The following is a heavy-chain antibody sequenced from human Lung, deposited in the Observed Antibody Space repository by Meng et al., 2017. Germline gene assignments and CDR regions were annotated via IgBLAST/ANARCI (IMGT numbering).Heavy chain of an antibody. V-gene: IGHV4-34*01. CDR3: ARGPTTMAHDFDY. CDR1: GGSFSDYY. J-gene: IGHJ4*02. D-gene: IGHD4-11*01. CDR2: ITHRGST. Sequence: VQLQPWGVGLLKPSETLSLTCVASGGSFSDYYWSWIRQPPGKGLEWIGEITHRGSTNYNPSLESRATISVDTSQNNLSLKLSSVTAADSAVYYCARGPTTMAHDFDYWGQGTLVTVSS.